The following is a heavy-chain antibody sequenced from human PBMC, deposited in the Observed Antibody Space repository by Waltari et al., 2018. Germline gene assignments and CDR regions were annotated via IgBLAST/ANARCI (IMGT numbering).Heavy chain of an antibody. CDR1: NFYISDGYY. Sequence: CAVSNFYISDGYYWGWIRQSPGKGLEWIGSIYHSGTTHYNPSLESRVTISVDRSRNQFSLKVTSVSAADTAVYFCARDQRFLESLYPYYYALDAWGRGITVTVSS. CDR3: ARDQRFLESLYPYYYALDA. J-gene: IGHJ6*02. D-gene: IGHD3-3*01. V-gene: IGHV4-38-2*02. CDR2: IYHSGTT.